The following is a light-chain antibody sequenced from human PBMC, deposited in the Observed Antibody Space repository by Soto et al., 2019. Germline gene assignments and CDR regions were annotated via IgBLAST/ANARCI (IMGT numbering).Light chain of an antibody. CDR3: QQRSDWPLT. CDR2: DAS. CDR1: QSIRSY. Sequence: EIVLTQSPATLSLSPGQRATLSCRASQSIRSYLAWYQQKPGQAPRLLIYDASNRATGIPARFSGSGSGTDFTLTISSLEPEDVVVYYCQQRSDWPLTFGGGTKVEIK. V-gene: IGKV3-11*01. J-gene: IGKJ4*01.